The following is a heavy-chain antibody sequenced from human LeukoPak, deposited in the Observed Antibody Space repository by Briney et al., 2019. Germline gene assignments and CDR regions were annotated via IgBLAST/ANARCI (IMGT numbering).Heavy chain of an antibody. CDR1: GFTFSDYY. Sequence: GGSLRLSCAASGFTFSDYYMSWIRQAPGKGLEWVSYISSSGSTIYYADSVKGRFTISRDNSKNTLYLQMNSLRAEDTAVYYCARERWFGDSAFDYWGQGTLVTVSS. CDR3: ARERWFGDSAFDY. J-gene: IGHJ4*02. D-gene: IGHD3-10*01. CDR2: ISSSGSTI. V-gene: IGHV3-11*04.